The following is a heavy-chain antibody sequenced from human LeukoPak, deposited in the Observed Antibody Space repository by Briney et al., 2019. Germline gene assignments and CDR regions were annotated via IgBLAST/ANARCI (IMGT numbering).Heavy chain of an antibody. CDR3: ARVYDFWSGYYGWFDP. Sequence: SETLPLTCTVSGGSISSGSYYWSWIRQPAGRGLEWLGRIYTSGSTNYNPSLKSRVTISVDTSKNQFSLKLSSVTAADTAVYYCARVYDFWSGYYGWFDPWGQGTLGTVSS. CDR1: GGSISSGSYY. J-gene: IGHJ5*02. CDR2: IYTSGST. V-gene: IGHV4-61*02. D-gene: IGHD3-3*01.